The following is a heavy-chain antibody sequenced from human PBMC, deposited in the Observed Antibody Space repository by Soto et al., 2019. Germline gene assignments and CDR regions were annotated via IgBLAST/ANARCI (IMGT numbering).Heavy chain of an antibody. CDR3: AKDAGYYGSGSDYRRYYYGMDV. J-gene: IGHJ6*02. CDR1: GGSFSGYY. Sequence: SETLSLTCAVYGGSFSGYYWSWIRQPPGKGLEWIGEINHSGSTNYNPSLNTRVNISVDTSTNQFSLKLSSVTAADTAVYYCAKDAGYYGSGSDYRRYYYGMDVWGQGTTVTVSS. CDR2: INHSGST. D-gene: IGHD3-10*01. V-gene: IGHV4-34*01.